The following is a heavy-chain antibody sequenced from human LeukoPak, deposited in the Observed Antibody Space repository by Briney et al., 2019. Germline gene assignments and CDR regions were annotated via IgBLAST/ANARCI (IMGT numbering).Heavy chain of an antibody. CDR2: IKQDGSKT. V-gene: IGHV3-7*01. J-gene: IGHJ4*02. D-gene: IGHD2/OR15-2a*01. CDR1: GFTFSSHW. Sequence: GGSLRLFCAASGFTFSSHWMNWVRQAPGKGLEWVANIKQDGSKTNYVDSVKGRFTISRDNAKNSLYLQMNSLRAEDTAVYYCARDSDQIDGANFDDWGQGTLVTVSS. CDR3: ARDSDQIDGANFDD.